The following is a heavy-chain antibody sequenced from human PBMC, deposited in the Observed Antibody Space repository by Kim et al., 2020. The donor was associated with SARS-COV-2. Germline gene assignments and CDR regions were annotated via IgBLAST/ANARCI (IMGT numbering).Heavy chain of an antibody. Sequence: GGSLRLSCADSGFEFSDYSMSRVSQAPGKGLEGFSLIRHQGVAAAYANSFPGRFTVSRDDSINTLFLQMRGLKAEDTATYYCAKEYDSVAYSHYSIWGQGILVTVSS. V-gene: IGHV3-23*01. CDR2: IRHQGVAA. J-gene: IGHJ4*02. D-gene: IGHD2-15*01. CDR1: GFEFSDYS. CDR3: AKEYDSVAYSHYSI.